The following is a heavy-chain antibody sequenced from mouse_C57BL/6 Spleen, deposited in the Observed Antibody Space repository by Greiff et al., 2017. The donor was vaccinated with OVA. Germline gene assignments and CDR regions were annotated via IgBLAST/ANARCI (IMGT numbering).Heavy chain of an antibody. V-gene: IGHV5-17*01. CDR3: ARKEDYYGSSYAMDY. Sequence: DVKLVESGGGLVKPGGSLKLSCAASGFTFSDYGMHWVRQAPETGLEWVAYISSGSSTIYYADTVKGRFTISRDNAKNTLFLQMTSLRSEDTAMYYGARKEDYYGSSYAMDYWGQGTSVTVSS. CDR1: GFTFSDYG. D-gene: IGHD1-1*01. CDR2: ISSGSSTI. J-gene: IGHJ4*01.